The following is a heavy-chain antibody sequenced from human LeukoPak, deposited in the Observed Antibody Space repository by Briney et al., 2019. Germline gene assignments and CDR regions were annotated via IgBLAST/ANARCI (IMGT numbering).Heavy chain of an antibody. D-gene: IGHD2/OR15-2a*01. J-gene: IGHJ4*02. CDR2: MYHSGST. V-gene: IGHV4-38-2*02. CDR1: NYSISTDYY. CDR3: ARRAIGADY. Sequence: SETLSLTCTVSNYSISTDYYWGWIRQPPGKGLEWIGTMYHSGSTYYNPSLKSRVTISVDTSKNQFSLKLSSVTAADTAVYYCARRAIGADYWGQGTLVTVSS.